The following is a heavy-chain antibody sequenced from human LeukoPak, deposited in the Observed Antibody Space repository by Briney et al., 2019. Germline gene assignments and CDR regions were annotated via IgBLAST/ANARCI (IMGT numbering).Heavy chain of an antibody. V-gene: IGHV1-18*01. CDR1: GYTFTSYG. CDR2: ISAYNGNT. J-gene: IGHJ4*02. CDR3: ARAAGVRGVIIFPFDY. Sequence: GASVKVSCKASGYTFTSYGISWVRQAPGQGLEWMGWISAYNGNTNYAQKLQGRVTMTTDTSTSTAYMELRSLRSDDTAVYYCARAAGVRGVIIFPFDYWGQGTLVTVSS. D-gene: IGHD3-10*01.